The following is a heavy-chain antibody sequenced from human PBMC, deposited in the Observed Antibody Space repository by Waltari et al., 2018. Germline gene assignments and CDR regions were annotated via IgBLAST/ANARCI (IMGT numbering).Heavy chain of an antibody. J-gene: IGHJ4*02. CDR2: IGSKAYGGTT. CDR1: GFTFGDYA. D-gene: IGHD1-26*01. V-gene: IGHV3-49*03. Sequence: EVQLVESGGGLVQPGRSLRLSCTASGFTFGDYAMSWFRQAPGKGLEWVGFIGSKAYGGTTEYAASVKGRFTISRDDSKSIAYLQMNSLKTEDTAVYYCTRNSGSYYRGGLDFDYWGQGTLVTVSS. CDR3: TRNSGSYYRGGLDFDY.